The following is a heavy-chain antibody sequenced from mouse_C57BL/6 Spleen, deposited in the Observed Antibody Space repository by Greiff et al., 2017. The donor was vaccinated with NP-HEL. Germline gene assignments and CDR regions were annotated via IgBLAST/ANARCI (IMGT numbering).Heavy chain of an antibody. CDR3: ARQCDNYAMDY. V-gene: IGHV5-17*01. CDR1: GFTFSDYG. D-gene: IGHD6-1*01. J-gene: IGHJ4*01. Sequence: EVQLVESGGGLVKPGGSLKLSCAASGFTFSDYGMHWVRQAPEKGLEWVAYISSGSSTIYYADTVKGRFTISRDNAKNTLFLQMTSLRSEDTAMYYCARQCDNYAMDYWGQGTSVTVSS. CDR2: ISSGSSTI.